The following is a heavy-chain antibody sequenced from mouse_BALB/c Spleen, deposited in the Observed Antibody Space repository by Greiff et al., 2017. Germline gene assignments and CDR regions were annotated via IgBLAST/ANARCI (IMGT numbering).Heavy chain of an antibody. Sequence: EVKLQESGGGLVQPGGSRKLSCAASGFTFSSFGMHWVRQAPEKGLEWVAYISSGSSTIYYADTVKGRFTISRDNPKNTLFLQMTSLRSEDTAMYYCARSKAYGNYGGYFDYWGQGTTLTVSS. CDR2: ISSGSSTI. D-gene: IGHD2-1*01. CDR3: ARSKAYGNYGGYFDY. CDR1: GFTFSSFG. J-gene: IGHJ2*01. V-gene: IGHV5-17*02.